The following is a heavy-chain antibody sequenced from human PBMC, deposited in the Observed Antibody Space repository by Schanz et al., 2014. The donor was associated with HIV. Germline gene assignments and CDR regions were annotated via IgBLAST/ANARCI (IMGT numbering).Heavy chain of an antibody. CDR3: ARDLVDSSTWYDAFDI. J-gene: IGHJ3*02. D-gene: IGHD6-13*01. CDR1: GYTFTSYD. V-gene: IGHV1-8*01. CDR2: MNPNSGNT. Sequence: QVHLVQSGAEVKKPGASVKVSCKASGYTFTSYDINWVRQATGQGLEWMGWMNPNSGNTGFAQKFQGRVTMTRNTSINTAYMEVSGLKSEDTALYFCARDLVDSSTWYDAFDIWGQGTKVTVSS.